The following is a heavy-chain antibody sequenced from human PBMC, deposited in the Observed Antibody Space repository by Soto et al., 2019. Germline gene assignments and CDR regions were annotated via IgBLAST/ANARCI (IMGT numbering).Heavy chain of an antibody. V-gene: IGHV3-48*01. CDR1: GFPFSSYS. J-gene: IGHJ4*02. D-gene: IGHD6-13*01. CDR2: ISSSGGTI. Sequence: EVQLVESGGGLVQPGGSLRLSCAASGFPFSSYSMSWVRQAPGKGLEWVSYISSSGGTIYYADSVKGRFTISRDNAKNSLYLQMNSLRAEDTAVYYCARAVGAAAAPGYWGQGTLVTVSS. CDR3: ARAVGAAAAPGY.